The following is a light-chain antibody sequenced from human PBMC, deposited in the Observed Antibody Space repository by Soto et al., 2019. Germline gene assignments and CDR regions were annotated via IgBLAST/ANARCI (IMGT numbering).Light chain of an antibody. J-gene: IGKJ2*01. Sequence: EFVLTQSPGTLSLSPGERATLSCGASQSLNSNFFAWYQQRPGQAPRLLIYGASTRVTGVPDRFSGSGSGTDFTLTISRLEPEDFAVYYCQEYGSSPPRYTFGQGTKLEI. V-gene: IGKV3-20*01. CDR2: GAS. CDR3: QEYGSSPPRYT. CDR1: QSLNSNF.